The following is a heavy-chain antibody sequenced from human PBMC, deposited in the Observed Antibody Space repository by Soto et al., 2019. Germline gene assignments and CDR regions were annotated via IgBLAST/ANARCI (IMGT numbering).Heavy chain of an antibody. CDR2: ISSHGGGT. Sequence: GGSLRLSCAASGFTFSSYAMHWVRQAPGKGLEYVSAISSHGGGTFYADSVMGRFTISRDDPKNTLYLQMGSLRAEDMAVYYCARASRSSGWYDYWGQGTLVTVSS. D-gene: IGHD6-19*01. CDR3: ARASRSSGWYDY. CDR1: GFTFSSYA. V-gene: IGHV3-64*02. J-gene: IGHJ4*02.